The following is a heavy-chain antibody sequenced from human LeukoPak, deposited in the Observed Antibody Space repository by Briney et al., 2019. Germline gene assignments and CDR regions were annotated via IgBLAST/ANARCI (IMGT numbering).Heavy chain of an antibody. D-gene: IGHD6-13*01. CDR1: GYTFSGYY. Sequence: ASVKVSCKASGYTFSGYYIHWVRQAPGQGLEWMGIINPSGGSTSYAQKFQGRVTMTRDTSTSTVYMELSSLRSEDTAVYYCARFASLYSRSWYYAFDIWGQGTMVTVSS. V-gene: IGHV1-46*01. J-gene: IGHJ3*02. CDR2: INPSGGST. CDR3: ARFASLYSRSWYYAFDI.